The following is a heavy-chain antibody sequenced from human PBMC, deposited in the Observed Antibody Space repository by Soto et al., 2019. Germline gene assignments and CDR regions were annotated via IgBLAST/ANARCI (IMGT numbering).Heavy chain of an antibody. Sequence: PGGSLRLSCAASGFTFSNAWMSWVRQAPGKGLEWVGRIKSKIDGGTTDYAAPVKGRFTISRDDSKNTLYLQMNSLKTEDTAVYYCTTDDPINRYWGQGXLVTVYS. CDR1: GFTFSNAW. J-gene: IGHJ4*02. V-gene: IGHV3-15*01. CDR3: TTDDPINRY. CDR2: IKSKIDGGTT.